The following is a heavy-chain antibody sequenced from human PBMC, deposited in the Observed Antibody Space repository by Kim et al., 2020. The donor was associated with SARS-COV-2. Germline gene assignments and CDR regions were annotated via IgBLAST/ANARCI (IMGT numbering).Heavy chain of an antibody. V-gene: IGHV3-33*05. D-gene: IGHD6-13*01. CDR2: ISYDGSNK. CDR3: ARDRAAAGTLTLNYYYGMDV. CDR1: GFTFSSYG. Sequence: GGSLRLSCAASGFTFSSYGMHWVRQAPGKGLEWVAVISYDGSNKYYADSVKGRFTISRDNSKNTLYLQMNSLRAEDTAMYYCARDRAAAGTLTLNYYYGMDVWGQGTTVTVSS. J-gene: IGHJ6*02.